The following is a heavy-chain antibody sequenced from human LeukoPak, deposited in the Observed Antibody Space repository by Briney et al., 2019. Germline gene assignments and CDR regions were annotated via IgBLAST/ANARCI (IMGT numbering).Heavy chain of an antibody. CDR1: GGSISSYY. CDR3: ARHKPGPFDY. Sequence: PSETLSPTCTVSGGSISSYYWSWIRQPPGKGLEWIGYIYYSGSTNYNPSLKSRVTISVDTSKNQFSLNLSSVTAADTAVYYCARHKPGPFDYWGQGTLVTVSS. J-gene: IGHJ4*02. CDR2: IYYSGST. V-gene: IGHV4-59*08.